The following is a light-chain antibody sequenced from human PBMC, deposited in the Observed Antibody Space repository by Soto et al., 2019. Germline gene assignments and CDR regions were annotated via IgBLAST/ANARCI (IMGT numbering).Light chain of an antibody. CDR3: CSYAGSSTPYV. V-gene: IGLV2-23*02. CDR1: SSDVGNYNL. Sequence: QSVLTQPASVSGSPGQSITISCTGTSSDVGNYNLVSWYQQHPGKAPKLMVYEVSKRPSGVSNCFSGSKSGNTASLTISGLQAEDGTDYYCCSYAGSSTPYVFGTGTKVTVL. J-gene: IGLJ1*01. CDR2: EVS.